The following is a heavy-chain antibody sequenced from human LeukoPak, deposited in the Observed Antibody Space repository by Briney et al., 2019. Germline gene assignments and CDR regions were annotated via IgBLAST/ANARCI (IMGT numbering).Heavy chain of an antibody. CDR2: IYYSGST. V-gene: IGHV4-59*01. CDR3: ARRVVDSRWYFDV. D-gene: IGHD2-2*01. CDR1: GGSISSYY. J-gene: IGHJ2*01. Sequence: SETVPLTCTVSGGSISSYYWSWIRQPPGKGLEWIGNIYYSGSTNYNPSLKSRVTISVDTSKNQFSLELRSVTAADTAVYYCARRVVDSRWYFDVWGRGSLLTVPS.